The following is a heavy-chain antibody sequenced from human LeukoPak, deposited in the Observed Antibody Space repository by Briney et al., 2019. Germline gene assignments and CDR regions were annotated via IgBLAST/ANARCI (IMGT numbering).Heavy chain of an antibody. CDR3: ARGYSPVVVVAATVYFDY. D-gene: IGHD2-15*01. CDR1: GGSFSGYY. CDR2: INHSGGT. Sequence: SETLSLTCAVYGGSFSGYYWSWIRQPPGKGLEWIGEINHSGGTNYNPSLKSRVTISVDTSKNQFSLKLSSVTAADTAVYYCARGYSPVVVVAATVYFDYWGQGTLVTVSS. V-gene: IGHV4-34*01. J-gene: IGHJ4*02.